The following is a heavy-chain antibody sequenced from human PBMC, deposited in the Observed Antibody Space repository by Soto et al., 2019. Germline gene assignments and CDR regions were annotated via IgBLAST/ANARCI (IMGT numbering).Heavy chain of an antibody. Sequence: LETLSLTCTVSGGSISNYYWSWIRQPPGKGLEWIGYIHYSGSTKYNPSLKSRVTISADTSKNQFSLKLSSVTAADAAVYYCARGHYDFWSGYFATIDYWGQGTLVTVSS. CDR1: GGSISNYY. J-gene: IGHJ4*02. CDR3: ARGHYDFWSGYFATIDY. CDR2: IHYSGST. V-gene: IGHV4-59*08. D-gene: IGHD3-3*01.